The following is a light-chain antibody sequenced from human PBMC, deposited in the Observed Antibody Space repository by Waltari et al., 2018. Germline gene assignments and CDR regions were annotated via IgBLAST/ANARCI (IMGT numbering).Light chain of an antibody. V-gene: IGKV1-39*01. CDR1: QSISSY. CDR2: AAS. Sequence: DIQMTQSPSSLSASVGDRVTITCRASQSISSYLNWYQQKPGKAPKLLIYAASSLQSGVPSRFSGSGSGTDFTLTISSLQPEDFATYYCQQSYSTPGEVTFGGGTKVEIK. CDR3: QQSYSTPGEVT. J-gene: IGKJ4*01.